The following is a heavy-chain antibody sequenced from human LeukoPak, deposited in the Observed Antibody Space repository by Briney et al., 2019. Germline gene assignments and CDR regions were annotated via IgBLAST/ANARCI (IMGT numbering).Heavy chain of an antibody. CDR2: IIPIFGTA. Sequence: SVKVSCKASGGTFSSYAISWVRQAPGQGLEWMGGIIPIFGTANYAQKFQGRVTITADESTSTAYMELSSLRSEDTAVYYCARRAYRSSSWLGNWYFDLWGRGTLVTVSS. V-gene: IGHV1-69*01. D-gene: IGHD6-13*01. CDR1: GGTFSSYA. J-gene: IGHJ2*01. CDR3: ARRAYRSSSWLGNWYFDL.